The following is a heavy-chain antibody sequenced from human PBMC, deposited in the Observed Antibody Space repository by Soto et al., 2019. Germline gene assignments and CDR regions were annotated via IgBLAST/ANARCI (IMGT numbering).Heavy chain of an antibody. V-gene: IGHV4-31*03. J-gene: IGHJ4*02. Sequence: SETLSLTCTVSGGSISSGGYYWSWIRQHPGKGLEWIGYIYYSGSTYYNYYNPSLKSRVTISVDTSKNQFSLKLSSVTAADTAVYYCARAPPLWGQGTLVTVSS. CDR1: GGSISSGGYY. CDR2: IYYSGSTYYN. CDR3: ARAPPL.